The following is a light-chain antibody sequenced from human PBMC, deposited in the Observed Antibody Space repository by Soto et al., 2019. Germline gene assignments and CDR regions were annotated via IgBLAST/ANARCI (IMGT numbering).Light chain of an antibody. CDR1: QGISSY. CDR3: QQANSFPLT. V-gene: IGKV1-9*01. CDR2: AAS. Sequence: DIQVTQSPSFLSASVGDRVTITCRASQGISSYLAWYQQKPGKAPNLLVYAASTLQSGVPSRFSGSGSGTEFTLTISSLQPEDFATYYCQQANSFPLTFGGGTKVDIK. J-gene: IGKJ4*01.